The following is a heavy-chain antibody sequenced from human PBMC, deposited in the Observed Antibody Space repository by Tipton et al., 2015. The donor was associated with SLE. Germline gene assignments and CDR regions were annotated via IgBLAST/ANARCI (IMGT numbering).Heavy chain of an antibody. CDR2: VYHSGIT. Sequence: TLSLTCAVYGGSFSGYYWSWVRQPPGKGLEWIGEVYHSGITNYNPSLKSRVTISVDKTKNQFSLKLTSVTAADTAVYYCAGALRNYYYGMDVWGQGTTVTVSS. CDR1: GGSFSGYY. CDR3: AGALRNYYYGMDV. V-gene: IGHV4-34*01. J-gene: IGHJ6*02.